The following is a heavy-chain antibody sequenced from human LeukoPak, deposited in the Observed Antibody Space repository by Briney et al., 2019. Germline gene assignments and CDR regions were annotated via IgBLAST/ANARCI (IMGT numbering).Heavy chain of an antibody. V-gene: IGHV3-48*04. Sequence: GGSLRLSCAASGFTFSSFSMNWVRQAPGKGLEWISYITSSSGSTYYADSVKGRFTISRDNAKNSLCLQMNSLRAEDTAVYYCARVIGSYGDSAYWGQGTLVTVSS. J-gene: IGHJ4*02. CDR1: GFTFSSFS. D-gene: IGHD4-17*01. CDR3: ARVIGSYGDSAY. CDR2: ITSSSGST.